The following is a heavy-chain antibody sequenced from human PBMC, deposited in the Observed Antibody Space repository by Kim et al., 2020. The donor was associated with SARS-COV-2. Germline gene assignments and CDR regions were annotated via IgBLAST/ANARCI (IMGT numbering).Heavy chain of an antibody. CDR2: IYTSGST. J-gene: IGHJ6*02. Sequence: SETLSLTCTVSGGSISSGSYYWSWIRQPAGKGLEWIGRIYTSGSTNYNPSLKSRVTISVDTSKNQFSLKLSSVTAADTAVYYCARDPVYYDYVWGSPIYGMDVWGQGTTVTVSS. CDR1: GGSISSGSYY. D-gene: IGHD3-16*01. CDR3: ARDPVYYDYVWGSPIYGMDV. V-gene: IGHV4-61*02.